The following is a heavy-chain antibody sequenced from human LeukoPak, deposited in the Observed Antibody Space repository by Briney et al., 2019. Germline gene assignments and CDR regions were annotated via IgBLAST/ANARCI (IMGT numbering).Heavy chain of an antibody. CDR3: ARAYYYDSTHAFDI. CDR1: GFTFSSYA. V-gene: IGHV3-30-3*01. J-gene: IGHJ3*02. Sequence: GRSLRLSCAASGFTFSSYAMHWVRQAPGKGLEWVAVISYDGSNKYYADSVKGRFTISRDNSKNTLYLQMNSLRAEDTAVYYYARAYYYDSTHAFDIWGQGTMVTVSS. D-gene: IGHD3-22*01. CDR2: ISYDGSNK.